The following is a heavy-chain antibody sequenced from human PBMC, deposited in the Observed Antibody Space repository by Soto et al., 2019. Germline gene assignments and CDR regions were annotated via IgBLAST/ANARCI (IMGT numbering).Heavy chain of an antibody. CDR2: IIPLFGTA. D-gene: IGHD3-22*01. CDR3: ARQFDYDTSGYYYAY. CDR1: GGTFNKYG. V-gene: IGHV1-69*13. J-gene: IGHJ4*02. Sequence: SVKVSCKASGGTFNKYGIDWVRQAPGQGLEWMGGIIPLFGTANYAQKFQGRVTISADEVTSTVYMELRSLRSEDTGVYYCARQFDYDTSGYYYAYWGQGALVTVSS.